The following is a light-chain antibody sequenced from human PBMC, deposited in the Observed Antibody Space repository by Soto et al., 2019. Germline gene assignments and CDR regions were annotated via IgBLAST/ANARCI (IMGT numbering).Light chain of an antibody. Sequence: QPASVSGSPGQSITISCTGTSSDVGDYNYVSWYQQHPGKAPKLMIYEVSNRPSGVSNRFSGSKSGNTASLTISGLQAEDEADYYCSSYTSSNYVFGTGTKLTVL. CDR3: SSYTSSNYV. J-gene: IGLJ1*01. CDR1: SSDVGDYNY. V-gene: IGLV2-14*01. CDR2: EVS.